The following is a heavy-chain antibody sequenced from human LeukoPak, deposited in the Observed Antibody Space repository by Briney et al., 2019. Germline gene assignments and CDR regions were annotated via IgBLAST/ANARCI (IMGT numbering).Heavy chain of an antibody. J-gene: IGHJ4*02. CDR3: ARAIEVGAMTPFDY. CDR1: GGSFSGYY. Sequence: ASETLSLTCAVYGGSFSGYYWSWIRQPPGKGLEWIGEINHSGSTNYNPSLKSRVTISVDTSKNQFSLKLSSVTAADTAVYYCARAIEVGAMTPFDYWGQGTLVTVSS. V-gene: IGHV4-34*01. CDR2: INHSGST. D-gene: IGHD1-26*01.